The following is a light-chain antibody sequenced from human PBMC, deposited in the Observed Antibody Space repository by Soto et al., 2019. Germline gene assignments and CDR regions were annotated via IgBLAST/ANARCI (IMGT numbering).Light chain of an antibody. J-gene: IGLJ2*01. CDR3: AAWDDSLTVV. Sequence: QSVLTQPPSASGTPGQRVTISCSGSSSNIGSNTVTWYQQLPGTAPKLLIYGNNQRPSGVPDRFSGSKSATSASLAISGLQSEDEADYYCAAWDDSLTVVFGGGTKLTVL. V-gene: IGLV1-44*01. CDR1: SSNIGSNT. CDR2: GNN.